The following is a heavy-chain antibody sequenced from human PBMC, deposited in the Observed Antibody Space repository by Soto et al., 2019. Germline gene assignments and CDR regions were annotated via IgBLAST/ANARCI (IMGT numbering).Heavy chain of an antibody. CDR1: GYTFSSIG. D-gene: IGHD3-10*01. CDR2: ISPHKDDT. CDR3: VRDLDGSGSYYTNY. V-gene: IGHV1-18*01. J-gene: IGHJ4*02. Sequence: QVQLVQSGAEVKKPGASVTVSCKTSGYTFSSIGSSWVRQAPGQGLEWMGWISPHKDDTYYAQRLQGRVTMTTDTSTSTAYMELRSLRSDDTAVYFCVRDLDGSGSYYTNYWGQGTLVTVSS.